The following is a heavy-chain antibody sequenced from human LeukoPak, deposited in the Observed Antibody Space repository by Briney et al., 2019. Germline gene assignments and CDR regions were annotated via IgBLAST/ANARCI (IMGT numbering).Heavy chain of an antibody. CDR2: ISYSGST. J-gene: IGHJ5*02. V-gene: IGHV4-39*01. Sequence: SETLSLTCTVSDGSISSSSYYWGWIRQPPGKGLEWIGSISYSGSTYYNPSLKSRVTLSVDTSKNQFSLKLSCVTAADTAVYYCAREGRYLDLEGVATFDRWGQGTLVTVSS. D-gene: IGHD3-9*01. CDR1: DGSISSSSYY. CDR3: AREGRYLDLEGVATFDR.